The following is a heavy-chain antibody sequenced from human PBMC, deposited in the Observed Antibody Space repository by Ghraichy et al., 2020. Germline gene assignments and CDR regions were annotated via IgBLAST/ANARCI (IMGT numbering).Heavy chain of an antibody. CDR3: ARDQAGNGWFRFDS. CDR1: GFIFGDYA. CDR2: IRNKRYGGTT. V-gene: IGHV3-49*04. D-gene: IGHD6-19*01. Sequence: GGSLRLSCTASGFIFGDYALSWVRQAPGKGLEWVAFIRNKRYGGTTEYAASAMGRFTISRDDSKSIAYLQMNSLKIEDTAVYYCARDQAGNGWFRFDSWGQGTLVTVSS. J-gene: IGHJ4*02.